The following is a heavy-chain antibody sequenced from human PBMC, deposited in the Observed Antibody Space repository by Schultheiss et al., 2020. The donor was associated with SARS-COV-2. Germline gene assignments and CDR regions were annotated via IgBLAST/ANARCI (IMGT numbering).Heavy chain of an antibody. CDR1: GGSVSSGGYY. Sequence: SETLSLTCTVSGGSVSSGGYYWNWIRQPPGKGLEWIGYIYYSGSTNYNPSLKSRVTISVDTSKNQFSLKLSSVTAADTAVYYCAREVAGPGDYWGQGTLVTVSS. V-gene: IGHV4-61*08. CDR3: AREVAGPGDY. J-gene: IGHJ4*02. D-gene: IGHD6-19*01. CDR2: IYYSGST.